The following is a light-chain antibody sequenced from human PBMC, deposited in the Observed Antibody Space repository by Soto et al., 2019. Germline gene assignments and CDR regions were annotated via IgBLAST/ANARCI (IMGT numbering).Light chain of an antibody. J-gene: IGKJ1*01. V-gene: IGKV3-20*01. Sequence: EIVLTQSPGTLSLSPGEGATLSCRASQSVSNIYLAWYQQKPGQAPRLPMYGTSNRATGIPDRFIGSGSGTDFTLTISNLEPEDFAVYYCQQFGRSPRTFGQGTKVEIK. CDR1: QSVSNIY. CDR2: GTS. CDR3: QQFGRSPRT.